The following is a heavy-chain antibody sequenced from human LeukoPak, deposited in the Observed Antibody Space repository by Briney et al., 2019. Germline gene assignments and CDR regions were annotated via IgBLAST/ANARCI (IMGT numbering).Heavy chain of an antibody. Sequence: SETLSLTCTVSGGSISSGSYYWSWIRQPAGKGLEWIGRIYTSGSTNYNPSLKSRVTISVDTSKNQFSLKLSSVTAADTAVYYCARVGISYYFDYWGQGTLVTVSS. J-gene: IGHJ4*02. CDR2: IYTSGST. D-gene: IGHD2/OR15-2a*01. CDR3: ARVGISYYFDY. V-gene: IGHV4-61*02. CDR1: GGSISSGSYY.